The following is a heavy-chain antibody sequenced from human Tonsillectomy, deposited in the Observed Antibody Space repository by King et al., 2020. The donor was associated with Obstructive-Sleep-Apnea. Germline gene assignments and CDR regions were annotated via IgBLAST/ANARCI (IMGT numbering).Heavy chain of an antibody. CDR2: IEPDGRST. CDR3: ARAPHCGGGTCNSKHYYGMDV. D-gene: IGHD2-15*01. J-gene: IGHJ6*02. CDR1: GFTFSTYW. Sequence: VQLVESGGGLVQPGGSLRLSCAASGFTFSTYWMHWVRQVPGKGLVWVSRIEPDGRSTAYADSVKGRFTISRDNAKNTLYLQMNSLRAEDTGVYYCARAPHCGGGTCNSKHYYGMDVWVQGTTVTVSS. V-gene: IGHV3-74*01.